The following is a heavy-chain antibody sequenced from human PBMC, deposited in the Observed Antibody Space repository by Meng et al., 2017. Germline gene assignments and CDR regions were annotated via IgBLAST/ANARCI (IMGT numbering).Heavy chain of an antibody. CDR2: INPNSGGT. CDR3: AREAITNYDILTGYPDY. Sequence: QGKLGRSGAELKKPGASVKASCKASGYTFTGYYMHWVRQAPGQGLEWMGRINPNSGGTNYAQKFQGRVTMTRDTSISTAYMELSRLRSDDTAVYYCAREAITNYDILTGYPDYWGQGTLVTVSS. J-gene: IGHJ4*02. V-gene: IGHV1-2*06. D-gene: IGHD3-9*01. CDR1: GYTFTGYY.